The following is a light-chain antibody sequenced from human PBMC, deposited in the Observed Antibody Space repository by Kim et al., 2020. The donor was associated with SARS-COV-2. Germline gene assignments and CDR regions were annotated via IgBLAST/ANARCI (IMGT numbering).Light chain of an antibody. J-gene: IGKJ3*01. Sequence: AGRISCRSSQSLVYGDGYPYLNLWTERPGQTPRRLIYKVSSRDSGFPERFRGSGSGTDLPLQISSVESEEVWIYYCMQGTHRPFTFGPGTKVDIK. CDR3: MQGTHRPFT. CDR1: QSLVYGDGYPY. V-gene: IGKV2-30*01. CDR2: KVS.